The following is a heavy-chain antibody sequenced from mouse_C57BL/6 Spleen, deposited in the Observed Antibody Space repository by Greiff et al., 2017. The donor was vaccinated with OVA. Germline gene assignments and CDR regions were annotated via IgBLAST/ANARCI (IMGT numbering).Heavy chain of an antibody. CDR2: ILPGSGST. CDR1: GYTFTGYW. D-gene: IGHD1-1*01. V-gene: IGHV1-9*01. CDR3: ARGGYYYGSSFLYAMDY. J-gene: IGHJ4*01. Sequence: VQRVESGAELMKPGASVQLSCKATGYTFTGYWIAWVQQRPGHGLEWIGEILPGSGSTNYNSTFKGKATFTADTYSTTAYMQLSSLTTEDSAIYYCARGGYYYGSSFLYAMDYWGQGTSVTVSS.